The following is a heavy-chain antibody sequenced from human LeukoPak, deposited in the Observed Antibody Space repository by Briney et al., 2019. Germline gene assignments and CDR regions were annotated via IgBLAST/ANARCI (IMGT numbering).Heavy chain of an antibody. V-gene: IGHV4-39*07. CDR3: ARGRAQQQLPYYFDY. CDR1: GGSISSSSYY. D-gene: IGHD6-13*01. CDR2: IYYSGST. Sequence: PSETLSLTCTVSGGSISSSSYYWGWIRQPPGKGLEWIGSIYYSGSTYYNPSLKSRVTISVDTSKNQFSLKLSSVTAADTAVYYCARGRAQQQLPYYFDYWGQGTLVTVSS. J-gene: IGHJ4*02.